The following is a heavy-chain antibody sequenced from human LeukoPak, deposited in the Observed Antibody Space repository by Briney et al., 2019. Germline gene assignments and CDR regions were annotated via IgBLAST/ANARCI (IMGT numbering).Heavy chain of an antibody. CDR2: INPSGGST. CDR3: AREAPGKSPPIAVAGTVDWSDP. Sequence: ASVKVSCKASGYTFTSYYMHWVRQAPGQGLEWMGIINPSGGSTSYAQKFQGRVTMTRDTSTSTVYMELSSLRSEDTAVYYCAREAPGKSPPIAVAGTVDWSDPWGQGTLVTVSS. CDR1: GYTFTSYY. J-gene: IGHJ5*02. D-gene: IGHD6-19*01. V-gene: IGHV1-46*01.